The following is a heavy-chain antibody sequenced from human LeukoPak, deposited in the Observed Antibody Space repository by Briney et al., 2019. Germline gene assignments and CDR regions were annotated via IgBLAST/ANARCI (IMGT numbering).Heavy chain of an antibody. CDR3: AKRLSIVGTTFFDY. D-gene: IGHD1-26*01. J-gene: IGHJ4*02. V-gene: IGHV3-23*01. CDR1: GFTFSSYA. Sequence: GGSLRLSCAVSGFTFSSYAMGWVRQAPGKGLEWVSSISGSGGSTYYADSVKGRFTISRDNSKNTLYLQMNSLRAEDTALYYCAKRLSIVGTTFFDYWGRGTLVTVSS. CDR2: ISGSGGST.